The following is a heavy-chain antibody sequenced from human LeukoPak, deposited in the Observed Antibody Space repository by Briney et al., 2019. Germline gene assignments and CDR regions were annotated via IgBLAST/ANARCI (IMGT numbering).Heavy chain of an antibody. CDR1: GYTFTGYY. CDR3: AREVPGCSGGSCYSGHFDY. V-gene: IGHV1-2*02. Sequence: ASVKVSCKASGYTFTGYYMHWVRQAPGQGLEWMGWINPNSGGTNYAQKFQGRVTMTRDTSISTAYMELSRLRSDDTAVYYCAREVPGCSGGSCYSGHFDYWGQGTLVTVSS. CDR2: INPNSGGT. D-gene: IGHD2-15*01. J-gene: IGHJ4*02.